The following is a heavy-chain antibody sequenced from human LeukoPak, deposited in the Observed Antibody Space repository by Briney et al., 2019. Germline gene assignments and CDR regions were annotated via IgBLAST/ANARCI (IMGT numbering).Heavy chain of an antibody. CDR2: ISRDSTTI. D-gene: IGHD3-22*01. Sequence: GGSLRLSCAASGFTFSSFHINWVRQAPGKGLEWLSYISRDSTTIYYADSVKGRFTISRDNSKNTLYLQMNSLRAEDTAVYYCARSDSSGYYLDDEYFQHWGQGTLVTVSS. J-gene: IGHJ1*01. CDR1: GFTFSSFH. V-gene: IGHV3-48*01. CDR3: ARSDSSGYYLDDEYFQH.